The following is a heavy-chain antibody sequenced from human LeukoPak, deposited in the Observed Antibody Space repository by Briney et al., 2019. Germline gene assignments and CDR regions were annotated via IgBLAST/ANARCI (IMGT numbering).Heavy chain of an antibody. Sequence: GASVKVSCKVSGYTLTELSMHWVRQAPGKGLEWMGGFDPEDGETIYAQKFQGRVTMTEDTSTDTAYMELSSLRSEDTAVYYCATIRFQERYYYYGMDVWGQGTTVTVSS. CDR3: ATIRFQERYYYYGMDV. D-gene: IGHD3-3*01. CDR2: FDPEDGET. V-gene: IGHV1-24*01. J-gene: IGHJ6*02. CDR1: GYTLTELS.